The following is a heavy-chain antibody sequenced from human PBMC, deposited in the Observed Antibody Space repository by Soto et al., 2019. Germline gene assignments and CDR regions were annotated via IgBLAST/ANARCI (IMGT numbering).Heavy chain of an antibody. V-gene: IGHV3-30*03. CDR1: GFTFSNYG. J-gene: IGHJ4*02. CDR2: ISHDGNKE. Sequence: PGGSLRLSCAASGFTFSNYGIHWVRQAPGKGLEWVAVISHDGNKEYYADSVKGRFTISRDNSKNTLYLQMNSLRAEDTAVYYCARDRVAAAGTQDEEFDYWGQGTLVTVSS. CDR3: ARDRVAAAGTQDEEFDY. D-gene: IGHD6-13*01.